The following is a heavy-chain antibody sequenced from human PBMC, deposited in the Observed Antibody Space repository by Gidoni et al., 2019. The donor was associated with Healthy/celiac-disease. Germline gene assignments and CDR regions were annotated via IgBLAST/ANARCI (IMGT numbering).Heavy chain of an antibody. CDR3: AKDREYQLLGWFDP. CDR2: ISYDGSNK. CDR1: GFTFSSYG. Sequence: QVQLVESGGGVVQPGRSLRLSCAASGFTFSSYGMQWVRQAPGKGLEWVAVISYDGSNKYYADSVKGRFTISRDNSKNTLYLQMNSLRAEDTAVYYCAKDREYQLLGWFDPWGQGTLVTVCS. D-gene: IGHD2-2*01. J-gene: IGHJ5*02. V-gene: IGHV3-30*18.